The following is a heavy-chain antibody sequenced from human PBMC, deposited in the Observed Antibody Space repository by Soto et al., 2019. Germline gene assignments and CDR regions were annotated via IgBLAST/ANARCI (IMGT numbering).Heavy chain of an antibody. J-gene: IGHJ6*02. CDR2: IWYDGSNK. CDR3: AREFMDGGGWKEYYYYGMDV. D-gene: IGHD6-19*01. V-gene: IGHV3-33*01. Sequence: GGSLRLSCAASGLTFSSYGMHWVRQAPGKGLEWVAVIWYDGSNKYYADSVKGRFTISRDNSKNTLYLQMNSLRAEDTAVYYCAREFMDGGGWKEYYYYGMDVWGQGTTVTVSS. CDR1: GLTFSSYG.